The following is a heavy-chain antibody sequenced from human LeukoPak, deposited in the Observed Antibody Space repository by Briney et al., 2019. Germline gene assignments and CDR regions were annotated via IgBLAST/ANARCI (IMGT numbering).Heavy chain of an antibody. D-gene: IGHD2-15*01. V-gene: IGHV3-48*01. CDR2: ISSSSSTI. CDR1: GFTFSSYS. J-gene: IGHJ4*02. Sequence: GGSLRLSCAASGFTFSSYSMNWVRQAPGKGLEWVSYISSSSSTIYYADSVKGRFTISRDNAKNSLYLQMNSLRAEDTAVYYCARGIYCSGGSCYYYFDYWGQGTLVTVSS. CDR3: ARGIYCSGGSCYYYFDY.